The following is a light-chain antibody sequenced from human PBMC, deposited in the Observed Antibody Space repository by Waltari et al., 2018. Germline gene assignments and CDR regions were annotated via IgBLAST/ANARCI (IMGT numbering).Light chain of an antibody. J-gene: IGLJ1*01. CDR1: SSDVGGYNS. CDR2: DVT. Sequence: QSALTQPASVSGSPGQSITISCTGTSSDVGGYNSVSWYQQHPDKAPKLVIYDVTNRRSGVSNRFSGSKSGNTASLTISGLQTEDEADYYCSSYTTTSTLVFGTGTKVTVL. CDR3: SSYTTTSTLV. V-gene: IGLV2-14*01.